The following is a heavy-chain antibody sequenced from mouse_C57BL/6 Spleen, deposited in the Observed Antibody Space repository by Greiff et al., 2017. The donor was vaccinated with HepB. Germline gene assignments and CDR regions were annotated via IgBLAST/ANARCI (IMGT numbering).Heavy chain of an antibody. D-gene: IGHD4-1*01. CDR1: GYTFTSYW. Sequence: EVQVVESGTVLARPGASVKMSCKTSGYTFTSYWMHWVKQRPGQGLEWIGAIYPGNSDTSYNQKFKGKAKLTAVTSASTAYMELSSLTNEDSAVYYCTRISNWDGYFDYWGQGTTLTVSS. V-gene: IGHV1-5*01. CDR2: IYPGNSDT. J-gene: IGHJ2*01. CDR3: TRISNWDGYFDY.